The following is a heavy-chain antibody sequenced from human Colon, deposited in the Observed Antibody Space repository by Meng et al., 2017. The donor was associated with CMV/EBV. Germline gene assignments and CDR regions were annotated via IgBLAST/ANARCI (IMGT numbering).Heavy chain of an antibody. J-gene: IGHJ6*02. Sequence: GESLKISCAASGFTFNRNSMSWVRQAPGKGLEWVSGINGVGDTTYYADSVKGRFTISRDNSKNTLYLQMNSLRAEDTAVYYCARDAFYSNYGDWYYYYYGMDVWGQGTTVTVSS. CDR1: GFTFNRNS. CDR2: INGVGDTT. D-gene: IGHD4-11*01. V-gene: IGHV3-23*01. CDR3: ARDAFYSNYGDWYYYYYGMDV.